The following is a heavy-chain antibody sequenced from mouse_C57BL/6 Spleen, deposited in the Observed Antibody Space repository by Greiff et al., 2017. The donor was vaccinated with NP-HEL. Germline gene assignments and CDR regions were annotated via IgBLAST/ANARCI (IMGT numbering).Heavy chain of an antibody. Sequence: EVKLVESGGGLVQSGRSLRLSCATSGFTFSDFYMEWVRQAPGKGLEWIAASRNKANDYTTEYSASVKGRFIVSRDTSQSILYLQMNALRAEDTAIYYCARDCLDSSGYVGYAMDYWGQGTSVTVSS. CDR2: SRNKANDYTT. CDR1: GFTFSDFY. V-gene: IGHV7-1*01. CDR3: ARDCLDSSGYVGYAMDY. J-gene: IGHJ4*01. D-gene: IGHD3-2*02.